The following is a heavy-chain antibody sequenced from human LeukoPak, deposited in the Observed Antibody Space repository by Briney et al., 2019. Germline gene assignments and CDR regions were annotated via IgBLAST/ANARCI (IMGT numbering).Heavy chain of an antibody. J-gene: IGHJ4*02. Sequence: PSETLSLTRTVSGGSISSSSYYWGWIRQPPGKGLEWIGSIYYSGSTYYNPSLKSRVTISVDTSKNQFSLKLSSVTAADTAVYYCARSRGRRGYSYGFDYWGQGTLVTVSS. CDR3: ARSRGRRGYSYGFDY. V-gene: IGHV4-39*01. D-gene: IGHD5-18*01. CDR2: IYYSGST. CDR1: GGSISSSSYY.